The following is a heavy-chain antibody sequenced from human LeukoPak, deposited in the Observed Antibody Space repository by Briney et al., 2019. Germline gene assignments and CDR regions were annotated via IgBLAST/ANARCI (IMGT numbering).Heavy chain of an antibody. CDR1: GLTLGSYW. V-gene: IGHV3-7*03. CDR2: IKEDGSVK. CDR3: ARDCSSSTCQHGMDV. D-gene: IGHD2-2*01. Sequence: GGSLRLSCAASGLTLGSYWMSWVRQAPGKGPEGVANIKEDGSVKRYVDSVKGRFTISRDNAKNSLYLQMNSLRAEDTAVYYCARDCSSSTCQHGMDVWGKGTRSPSPQ. J-gene: IGHJ6*04.